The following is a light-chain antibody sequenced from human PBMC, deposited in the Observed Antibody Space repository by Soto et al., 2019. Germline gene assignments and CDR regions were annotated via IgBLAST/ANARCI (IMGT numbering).Light chain of an antibody. Sequence: QSVLTQPPSASGTPGQRVSISCSGGSSNIGNNYVYWYQHLPGTAPKLLIYTNNQRPSGVPDRFSASKSGTSATLAISGLRSEDEADYYCAAWDDSLKSVIFGGGTQVTVL. CDR1: SSNIGNNY. J-gene: IGLJ2*01. V-gene: IGLV1-47*01. CDR2: TNN. CDR3: AAWDDSLKSVI.